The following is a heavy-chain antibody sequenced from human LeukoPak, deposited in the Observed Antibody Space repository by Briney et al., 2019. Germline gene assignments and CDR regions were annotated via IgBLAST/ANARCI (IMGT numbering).Heavy chain of an antibody. CDR3: ARDRTSGWYYFDY. V-gene: IGHV1-2*02. J-gene: IGHJ4*02. CDR1: GYTFTSYD. CDR2: INPNSGGT. D-gene: IGHD6-19*01. Sequence: ASVKVSCKASGYTFTSYDINWVRQATGQGLEWMGWINPNSGGTNYAQKFQGRVTMTRDTSISTAYMELSRLRSDDTAVYYCARDRTSGWYYFDYWGQGTLVTVSS.